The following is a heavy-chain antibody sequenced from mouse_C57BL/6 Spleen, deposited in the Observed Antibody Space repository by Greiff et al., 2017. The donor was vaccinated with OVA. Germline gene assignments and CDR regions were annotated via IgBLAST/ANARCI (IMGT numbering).Heavy chain of an antibody. Sequence: EVKLVASGGDLVKPGGSLKLSCAASGFTFSSYGMSWVRPSPDNRLECVATISSGGSYHYYPDSVKRRFTISRDNAKNTLYLQMSSLKAEDTAMYYFARLYYDYDSACFAYWGQGTLVTVSA. CDR3: ARLYYDYDSACFAY. CDR1: GFTFSSYG. V-gene: IGHV5-6*01. J-gene: IGHJ3*01. CDR2: ISSGGSYH. D-gene: IGHD2-4*01.